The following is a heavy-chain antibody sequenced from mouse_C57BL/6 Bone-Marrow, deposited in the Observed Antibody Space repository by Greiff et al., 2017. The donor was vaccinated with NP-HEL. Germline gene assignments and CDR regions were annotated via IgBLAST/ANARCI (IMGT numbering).Heavy chain of an antibody. CDR2: IDPETGGT. D-gene: IGHD1-1*02. Sequence: QVQLQQSGAELVRPGASVTLSCKASGYTFTDYEMPWVKQTPVHGLEWIGAIDPETGGTAYNQKFKGKAILTADKSSSTAYMELRSLTSEDSAVYYCTTRRNYYFDYWGQGTTLTVSS. J-gene: IGHJ2*01. CDR1: GYTFTDYE. V-gene: IGHV1-15*01. CDR3: TTRRNYYFDY.